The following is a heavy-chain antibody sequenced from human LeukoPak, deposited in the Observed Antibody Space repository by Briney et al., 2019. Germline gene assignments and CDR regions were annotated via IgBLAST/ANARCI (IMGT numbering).Heavy chain of an antibody. V-gene: IGHV4-30-4*01. CDR3: AREEGLEQRHYYYYGMDV. J-gene: IGHJ6*02. CDR2: IYYSGST. D-gene: IGHD1/OR15-1a*01. Sequence: ASETLSLTCTVSGVSISSGDYYWSWIRQPPGKGLEWIGYIYYSGSTYYNPSLKSRVTISVDTSKNQFSLKLSSVTAADTAVYYCAREEGLEQRHYYYYGMDVWGQGTTVTVSS. CDR1: GVSISSGDYY.